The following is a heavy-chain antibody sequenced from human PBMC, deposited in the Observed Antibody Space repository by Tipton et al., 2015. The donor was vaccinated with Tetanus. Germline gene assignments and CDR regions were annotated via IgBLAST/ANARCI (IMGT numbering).Heavy chain of an antibody. V-gene: IGHV3-13*01. CDR2: IGVGADT. J-gene: IGHJ6*02. Sequence: SLRLSCAASGFTFSNSDFHWVRQATGKGLEWVSAIGVGADTYYPGSVKGRFTISRDDAKNSVYLQVNSLRAEDTAVYYCTRDRDWTLDVWGQGTTVTVSS. D-gene: IGHD1-1*01. CDR1: GFTFSNSD. CDR3: TRDRDWTLDV.